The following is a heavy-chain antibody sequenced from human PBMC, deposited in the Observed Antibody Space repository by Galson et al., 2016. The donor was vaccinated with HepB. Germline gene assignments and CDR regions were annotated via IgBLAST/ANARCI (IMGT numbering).Heavy chain of an antibody. J-gene: IGHJ2*01. CDR3: ARSPTHCTTTTCYSLLYFDL. CDR1: GYTFLRYG. V-gene: IGHV1-18*01. CDR2: ISPRNGNT. D-gene: IGHD2-2*01. Sequence: SVKVSCKASGYTFLRYGISWVRQAPGQGLEWMGYISPRNGNTNYTEHFQGRVTTTTDTPTTTAYMELRSLRSDDTAVYFCARSPTHCTTTTCYSLLYFDLWGRGTLITVSS.